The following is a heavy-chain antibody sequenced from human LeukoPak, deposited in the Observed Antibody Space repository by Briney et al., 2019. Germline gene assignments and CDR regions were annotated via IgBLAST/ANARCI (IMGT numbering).Heavy chain of an antibody. CDR1: GITISSYW. V-gene: IGHV3-7*01. J-gene: IGHJ3*02. Sequence: SGGSLRLSCAAPGITISSYWMSWVRQAPGKGLEWVANIKEDGSEKYYVDSVKGRFTISRDNAKKSLYLQMNRLRAEDTAVYYCEAFYYDESGWGDASDMWGQGTMVTVSS. D-gene: IGHD3-16*01. CDR2: IKEDGSEK. CDR3: EAFYYDESGWGDASDM.